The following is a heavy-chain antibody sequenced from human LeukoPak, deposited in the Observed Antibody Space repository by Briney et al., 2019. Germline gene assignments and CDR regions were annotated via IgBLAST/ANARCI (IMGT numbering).Heavy chain of an antibody. CDR2: FDPEDGET. Sequence: ASVKVSCKVSGYTLTELSMHWVRQAPGKGLEWMGGFDPEDGETIYAQKFQGRVTMTEDTSTDTAYMELSSLRSEDTAVYYCARGGYCSSTSCYRGNNWSDPWGQGTLVTVSS. V-gene: IGHV1-24*01. J-gene: IGHJ5*02. CDR3: ARGGYCSSTSCYRGNNWSDP. D-gene: IGHD2-2*02. CDR1: GYTLTELS.